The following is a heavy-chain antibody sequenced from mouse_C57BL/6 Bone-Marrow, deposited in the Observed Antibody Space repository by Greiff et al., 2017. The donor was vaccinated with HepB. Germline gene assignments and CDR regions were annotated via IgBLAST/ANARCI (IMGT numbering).Heavy chain of an antibody. CDR2: IRNKANGYTT. CDR3: ARKGAYFYYFDY. V-gene: IGHV7-3*01. Sequence: EVQLVESGGGLVQPGGSLSFSCAASGFTFTDYYMSWVRQPPGKALEWLGFIRNKANGYTTEYSASVKGRFTISRDNTQSILYLQMHALRAEDSATYYCARKGAYFYYFDYWGQGTTLTVSS. D-gene: IGHD1-1*01. CDR1: GFTFTDYY. J-gene: IGHJ2*01.